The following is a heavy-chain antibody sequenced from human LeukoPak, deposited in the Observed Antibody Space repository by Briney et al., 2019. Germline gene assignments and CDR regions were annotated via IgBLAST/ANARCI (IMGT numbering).Heavy chain of an antibody. J-gene: IGHJ4*02. CDR1: GFTFDEYA. CDR2: IRGDGGDT. CDR3: ARKFLTGRLIDY. V-gene: IGHV3-43*02. D-gene: IGHD7-27*01. Sequence: PGGSLRLSCAGSGFTFDEYAMHWVRQVPGKGLEWVSLIRGDGGDTYYADSVKGRFTISRDNSKNTLYLQMNSLRAEDTAMYYCARKFLTGRLIDYGRQGTLVTVSS.